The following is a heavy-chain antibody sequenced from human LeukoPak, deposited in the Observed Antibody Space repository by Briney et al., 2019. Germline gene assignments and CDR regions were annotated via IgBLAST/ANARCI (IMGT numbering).Heavy chain of an antibody. V-gene: IGHV3-74*01. Sequence: GGSLRLSCIASGFSFSGHWMHWARQLPGKGLVWVSRISPTGSTTSYADSVKGRFTVSRDNAKNTLYLQVNNLRAEDTAVYYCARGPNSNWSGLDFWGQGTLLTVSS. CDR2: ISPTGSTT. D-gene: IGHD6-6*01. J-gene: IGHJ4*02. CDR1: GFSFSGHW. CDR3: ARGPNSNWSGLDF.